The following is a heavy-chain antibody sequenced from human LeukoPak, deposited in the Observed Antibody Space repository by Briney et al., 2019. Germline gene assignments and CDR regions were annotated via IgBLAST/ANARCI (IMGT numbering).Heavy chain of an antibody. CDR3: ARDQPKWFGDPSVPDY. J-gene: IGHJ4*02. CDR2: INPSGGST. Sequence: ASVKVSCKASGYTFTSYYMHWVRQAPGQGLEWMGIINPSGGSTSYAQKFQGRVTMTRDTSTSTVYMELSSLRSEDTAVYYCARDQPKWFGDPSVPDYWGQGTLVTVSS. D-gene: IGHD3-10*01. CDR1: GYTFTSYY. V-gene: IGHV1-46*01.